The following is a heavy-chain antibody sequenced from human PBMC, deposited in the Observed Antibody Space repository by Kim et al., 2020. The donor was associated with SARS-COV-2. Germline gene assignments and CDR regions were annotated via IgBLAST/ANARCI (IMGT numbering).Heavy chain of an antibody. CDR1: GFTFSSHA. CDR3: AKDGHYKDYYYHMDV. CDR2: ITYSGGGT. Sequence: GGSLRLSCAASGFTFSSHAMTWVRQAPGKGLEWVSTITYSGGGTFNADSVKGRFIISRDNSKNKLYLHMNGLRVEETAVYYCAKDGHYKDYYYHMDVWGRGTTDSVCS. V-gene: IGHV3-23*01. D-gene: IGHD1-1*01. J-gene: IGHJ6*03.